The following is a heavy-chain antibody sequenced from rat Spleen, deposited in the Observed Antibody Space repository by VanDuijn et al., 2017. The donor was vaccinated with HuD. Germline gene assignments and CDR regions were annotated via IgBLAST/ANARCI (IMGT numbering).Heavy chain of an antibody. CDR1: GYTFTNYD. Sequence: QVQLQQSGAELVKPGSSVKISCKASGYTFTNYDMHWIKQQPGNGLEWIGWIYPGNGNTKYNQKFIGKATLTADKSSSTAYMQLSSLTSEDSAVYFCARTGDSIYYYSSYIPHWFAYWGQGTLVTVFS. V-gene: IGHV1-28*01. J-gene: IGHJ3*01. CDR2: IYPGNGNT. CDR3: ARTGDSIYYYSSYIPHWFAY. D-gene: IGHD1-2*01.